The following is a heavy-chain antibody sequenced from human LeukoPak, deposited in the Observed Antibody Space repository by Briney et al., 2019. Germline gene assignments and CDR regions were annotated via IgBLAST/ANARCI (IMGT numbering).Heavy chain of an antibody. CDR3: VRFTTATFSLDY. Sequence: SETLSLTCSVSGGSMSPYYWNWIRQPPGKGLEWIGYQYYSGATDYNPSLKSRVTFSVDTSKNQFSLKLNSVTAADTAVYYCVRFTTATFSLDYWGQGALVTVSS. CDR1: GGSMSPYY. CDR2: QYYSGAT. J-gene: IGHJ4*02. V-gene: IGHV4-59*08. D-gene: IGHD4-17*01.